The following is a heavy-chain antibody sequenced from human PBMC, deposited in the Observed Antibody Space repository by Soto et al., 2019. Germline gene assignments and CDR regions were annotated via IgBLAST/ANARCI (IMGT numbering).Heavy chain of an antibody. J-gene: IGHJ5*02. Sequence: LKISCKTSGYSFTSYWIAWVRQMPGKGLEWMGIIYPSDSDTRYSPSFQGQVTISADKSISTAYLQWSSLKASDSAFYYCVRLPTTGMRITWFDPWGQGTLVTVSS. CDR1: GYSFTSYW. CDR2: IYPSDSDT. D-gene: IGHD1-1*01. CDR3: VRLPTTGMRITWFDP. V-gene: IGHV5-51*01.